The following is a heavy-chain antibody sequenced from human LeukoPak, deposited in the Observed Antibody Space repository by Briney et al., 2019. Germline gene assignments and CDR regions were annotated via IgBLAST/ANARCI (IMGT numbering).Heavy chain of an antibody. CDR2: IIPIPGIA. CDR1: GGTFSSYT. J-gene: IGHJ4*02. Sequence: SVKVSCKASGGTFSSYTISWVRQAPGQGLEWMGRIIPIPGIANYAQKFQGRVTITADKSTSTAYMELSSLRSEDTAVYYCAIDCSSTSCYQGNVYWGQGTLVTVSS. D-gene: IGHD2-2*01. V-gene: IGHV1-69*02. CDR3: AIDCSSTSCYQGNVY.